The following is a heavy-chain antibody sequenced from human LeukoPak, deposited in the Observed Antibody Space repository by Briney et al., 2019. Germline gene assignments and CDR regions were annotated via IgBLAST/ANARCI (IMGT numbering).Heavy chain of an antibody. CDR3: AKRMEYYYGMDV. D-gene: IGHD1-1*01. Sequence: GGSLRLSCAASGFTFSRHDMHWVRQAPGRGLEWVALISYDGTNKYYGDSVKGRFTISRDNSKNTLYLQMNSLRPEDTAVYYCAKRMEYYYGMDVWGQGTTVTVSS. J-gene: IGHJ6*02. CDR2: ISYDGTNK. CDR1: GFTFSRHD. V-gene: IGHV3-30*18.